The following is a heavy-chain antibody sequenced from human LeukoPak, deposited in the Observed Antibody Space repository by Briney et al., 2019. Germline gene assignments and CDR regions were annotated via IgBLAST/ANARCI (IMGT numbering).Heavy chain of an antibody. V-gene: IGHV4-4*07. J-gene: IGHJ6*03. Sequence: SETLSLTCTVSGGSISSYSWSWIRQPAGKGLEWIGRIYTSGSTNYNPSLKSRVTMSVDTSKNHFSLKLSSVTAADTAVYYCARVTVAAAGIYYYYYMDVWGKGTTVTVSS. CDR1: GGSISSYS. CDR2: IYTSGST. D-gene: IGHD6-13*01. CDR3: ARVTVAAAGIYYYYYMDV.